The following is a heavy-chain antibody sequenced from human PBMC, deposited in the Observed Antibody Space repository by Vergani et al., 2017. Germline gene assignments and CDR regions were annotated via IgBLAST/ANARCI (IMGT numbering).Heavy chain of an antibody. J-gene: IGHJ6*02. D-gene: IGHD2-21*01. V-gene: IGHV3-15*07. CDR2: IKSTFDRGTT. CDR3: TTDXRYGGDGSCYWLRDHHYYGMDV. Sequence: EVQLVESGGGIVKPGGSLRLSCVASGFRFRNAWMNWVRRTPGKGLEWVGRIKSTFDRGTTDYAAAVKGRFTISRDDSKNTLFLQMNGLKTEDIGVYYCTTDXRYGGDGSCYWLRDHHYYGMDVWGQGTTVTVSS. CDR1: GFRFRNAW.